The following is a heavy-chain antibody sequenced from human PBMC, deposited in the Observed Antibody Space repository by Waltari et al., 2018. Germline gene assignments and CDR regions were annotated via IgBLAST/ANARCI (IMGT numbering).Heavy chain of an antibody. CDR2: INPKFVGI. J-gene: IGHJ4*01. V-gene: IGHV1-2*07. D-gene: IGHD4-4*01. Sequence: QVQLVQSGAEVKKPGASVKVSCKASGYTFTGYYMHWVRQAPGQGLAWMGCINPKFVGINYARKFQCVVTMTSVTSCSSAYMCLSRLRSDDTAVYYCARVGIAVTTPFDFWCHGTLVTVSS. CDR3: ARVGIAVTTPFDF. CDR1: GYTFTGYY.